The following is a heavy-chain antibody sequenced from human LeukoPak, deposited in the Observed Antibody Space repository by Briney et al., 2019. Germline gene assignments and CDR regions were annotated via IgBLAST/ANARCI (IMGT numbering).Heavy chain of an antibody. J-gene: IGHJ6*03. Sequence: GGSLRLSCAASGFTFDDYGMSWVRQAPGKGLEWVSGINWNSGSTDYADSVKGRFTISRDNAKNSLYLQMNSLRAEDTAVYYCARDDSSGYYHYYYYYMDVWGKGTTVTVSS. D-gene: IGHD3-22*01. CDR2: INWNSGST. V-gene: IGHV3-20*04. CDR1: GFTFDDYG. CDR3: ARDDSSGYYHYYYYYMDV.